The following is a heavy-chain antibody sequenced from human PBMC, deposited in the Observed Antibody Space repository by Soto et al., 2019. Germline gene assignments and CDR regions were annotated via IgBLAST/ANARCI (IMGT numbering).Heavy chain of an antibody. J-gene: IGHJ4*02. Sequence: LRLSCAASRFTFSSYAISWVRQAPWKGLEWVSAISGSGGSTYYADSVKGRFTISRDNSKNTLYLQMNSLRAEDTAVYYCAKDMVRGVIIPYYFDYWGQGTLVTVSS. CDR3: AKDMVRGVIIPYYFDY. D-gene: IGHD3-10*01. CDR2: ISGSGGST. CDR1: RFTFSSYA. V-gene: IGHV3-23*01.